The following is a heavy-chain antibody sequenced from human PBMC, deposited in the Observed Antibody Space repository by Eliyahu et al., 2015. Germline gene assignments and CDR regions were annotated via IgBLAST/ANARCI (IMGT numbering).Heavy chain of an antibody. D-gene: IGHD3-10*01. CDR1: GGSFSGYX. CDR3: AGIGVRGLWSDV. V-gene: IGHV4-34*01. J-gene: IGHJ6*02. CDR2: INHSGST. Sequence: QVQLQQWGAGLLKPSETLSLTCAVYGGSFSGYXWSWIRQPPGKGLEWIGEINHSGSTNYNPSLKSRVTISVDTSKXQFSLKLSSVTAADTAVYYCAGIGVRGLWSDVWGQGTTVTVSS.